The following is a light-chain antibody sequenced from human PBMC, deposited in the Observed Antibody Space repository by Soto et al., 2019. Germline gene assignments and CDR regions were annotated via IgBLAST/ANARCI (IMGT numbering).Light chain of an antibody. CDR3: QKYNSAPHP. V-gene: IGKV1-27*01. Sequence: DIQMTQSPSSLSASVGDRVTITCRASQGISNYLAWYQQKLGKVPKLLIYAASTLQSGVPSRFSGSGSGTDFTLTISRLQPEDVATYYCQKYNSAPHPFGQGTRLEIK. CDR1: QGISNY. J-gene: IGKJ5*01. CDR2: AAS.